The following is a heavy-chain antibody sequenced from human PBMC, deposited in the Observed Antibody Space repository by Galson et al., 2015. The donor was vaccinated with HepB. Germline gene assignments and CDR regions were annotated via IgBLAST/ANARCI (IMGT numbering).Heavy chain of an antibody. CDR1: GYSFTSYW. Sequence: SGAEVKKPGESLKISCKGSGYSFTSYWIGWVRQMPGKGLEWMGIIYPGDSDTRYSPSFQGQVTISADKSISTAYLQWSSLKASDTAMYYCARQSEYSSGWFNNFDYWGQGTLVTVSS. V-gene: IGHV5-51*01. CDR2: IYPGDSDT. CDR3: ARQSEYSSGWFNNFDY. J-gene: IGHJ4*02. D-gene: IGHD6-19*01.